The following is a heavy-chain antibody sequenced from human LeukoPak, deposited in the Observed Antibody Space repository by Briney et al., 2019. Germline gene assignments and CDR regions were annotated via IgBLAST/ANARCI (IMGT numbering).Heavy chain of an antibody. CDR1: GFTFSSYA. CDR2: ISYDGSNE. Sequence: GGSLRLSCAASGFTFSSYAMHWVRQAPGKGLEWVAVISYDGSNEYYADSVKGRFTISRDNSKNTLYLQMNSLRAEDTAVYYCARAPGFIYGGFDYWGQGTLVTVSS. J-gene: IGHJ4*02. CDR3: ARAPGFIYGGFDY. D-gene: IGHD3-3*02. V-gene: IGHV3-30*04.